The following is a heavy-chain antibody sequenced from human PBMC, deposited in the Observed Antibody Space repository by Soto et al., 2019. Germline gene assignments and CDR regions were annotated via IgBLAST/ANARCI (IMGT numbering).Heavy chain of an antibody. CDR2: ISSSSSTI. CDR3: ARGPQLVRYFDL. D-gene: IGHD6-13*01. Sequence: EMQLVESGGGLVQPGGSLRLSCAASGFTFSSYSMNWVRQAPGKGLGWVSYISSSSSTIYYADSVKGRFTISRDNARNSLYLQMNSLRAEDTAVYYCARGPQLVRYFDLWGRGSLVTVS. V-gene: IGHV3-48*01. CDR1: GFTFSSYS. J-gene: IGHJ2*01.